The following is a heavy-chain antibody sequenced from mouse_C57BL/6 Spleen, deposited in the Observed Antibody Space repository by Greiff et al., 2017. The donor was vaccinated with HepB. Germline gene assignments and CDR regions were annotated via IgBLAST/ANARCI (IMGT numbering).Heavy chain of an antibody. J-gene: IGHJ1*03. CDR2: INPNNGGT. D-gene: IGHD1-1*01. CDR3: ARRTVVAPYWYFDV. V-gene: IGHV1-18*01. CDR1: GYTFTDYN. Sequence: VQLQQSGPELVKPGASVKIPCKASGYTFTDYNMDWVKQSHGKSLEWIGDINPNNGGTIYNQKFKGKATLTVDKSSSTAYMERRSLTSDDTAVYYCARRTVVAPYWYFDVWGTGTTVTVSS.